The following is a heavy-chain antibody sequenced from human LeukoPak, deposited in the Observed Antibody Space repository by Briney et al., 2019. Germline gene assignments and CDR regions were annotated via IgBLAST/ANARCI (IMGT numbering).Heavy chain of an antibody. Sequence: SGPTLVNPTQTLTLTCTFSGFPLSTSGEAVGWIRQPPGKALEWLGLIYWDDDNRYNPSLKSRLTITKDSSKNQVVLTMTNMDPVDTATYFCAHRRDEFDYWGQGTLVTVSS. CDR3: AHRRDEFDY. J-gene: IGHJ4*02. CDR2: IYWDDDN. V-gene: IGHV2-5*02. CDR1: GFPLSTSGEA.